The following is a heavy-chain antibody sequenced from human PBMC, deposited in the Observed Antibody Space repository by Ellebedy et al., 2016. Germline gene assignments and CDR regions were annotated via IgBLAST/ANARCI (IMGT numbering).Heavy chain of an antibody. Sequence: SETLSLTXAVYGGSFSGYYWSWIRQPPGKGLEWIGEINHSGSTNYNPSLKSRVTISVDTSKNQFSLKLSSVTAADTAVYYCARLDSSSSGSLLREFYYYYYGMDVWGQGTTVTVSS. CDR3: ARLDSSSSGSLLREFYYYYYGMDV. J-gene: IGHJ6*02. V-gene: IGHV4-34*01. D-gene: IGHD6-6*01. CDR1: GGSFSGYY. CDR2: INHSGST.